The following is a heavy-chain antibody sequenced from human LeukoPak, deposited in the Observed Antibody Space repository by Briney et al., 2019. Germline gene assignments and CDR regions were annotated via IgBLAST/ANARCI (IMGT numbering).Heavy chain of an antibody. J-gene: IGHJ5*02. CDR1: GFTFSSYA. D-gene: IGHD2-15*01. CDR2: INSDGSST. Sequence: PGGSLRLSCAASGFTFSSYAMSWVRQAPGKGLEWVSRINSDGSSTSYADSVKGRFTISRDNAKNTLYLQMNSLRAEDTAVYYCARDLGYCSGGSCYAFDPWGQGTLVTVSS. CDR3: ARDLGYCSGGSCYAFDP. V-gene: IGHV3-74*01.